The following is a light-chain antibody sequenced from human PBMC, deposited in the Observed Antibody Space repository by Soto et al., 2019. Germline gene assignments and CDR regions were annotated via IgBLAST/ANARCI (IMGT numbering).Light chain of an antibody. V-gene: IGKV1-39*01. CDR2: GAS. CDR1: QSIRTY. Sequence: DIQMTQSPSSLSASIGDRITITCRASQSIRTYLNWYQQKPGKAPNLLIYGASTLQNGVPSRFSGSGSATDFTLTISSLQPEDFATYYCQQSFITPPLTFGGGTKVEIK. J-gene: IGKJ4*01. CDR3: QQSFITPPLT.